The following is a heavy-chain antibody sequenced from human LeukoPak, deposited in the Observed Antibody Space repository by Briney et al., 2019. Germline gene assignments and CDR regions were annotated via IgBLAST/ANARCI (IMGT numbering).Heavy chain of an antibody. J-gene: IGHJ3*02. CDR2: FDPEDGET. Sequence: ASVKVPCKVSGYTLTELSMHWVRQAPGKGLEWMGGFDPEDGETIYAQKFQGRVTMTEDTSTDTAYMELSSLRSEDTAVYYCATDQWEPHAFDIWGQGTMVTVSS. CDR1: GYTLTELS. V-gene: IGHV1-24*01. CDR3: ATDQWEPHAFDI. D-gene: IGHD1-26*01.